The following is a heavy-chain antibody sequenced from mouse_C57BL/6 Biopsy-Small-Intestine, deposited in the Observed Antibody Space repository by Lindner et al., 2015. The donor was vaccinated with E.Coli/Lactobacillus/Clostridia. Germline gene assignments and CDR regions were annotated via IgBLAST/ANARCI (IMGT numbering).Heavy chain of an antibody. CDR3: ARSRGPITTVVDY. D-gene: IGHD1-1*01. Sequence: VQLQESGPDLVKPGASVKLSCKASGYIFTSYDINWVKQRPGQGLEWIGWIYPRDGSINYNEKFKGKATLTVDTSSSTANMELHSLTSEDSAVYFCARSRGPITTVVDYWGQGTTLTVSS. CDR2: IYPRDGSI. CDR1: GYIFTSYD. V-gene: IGHV1-85*01. J-gene: IGHJ2*01.